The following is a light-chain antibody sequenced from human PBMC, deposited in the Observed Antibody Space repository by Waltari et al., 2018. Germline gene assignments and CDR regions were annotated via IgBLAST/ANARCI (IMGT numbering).Light chain of an antibody. Sequence: DIVMTQSPDSLAVSLGERATIHGTSSQSVLYSSNNLNYLAWYQQKPGQPPKLLIYWASTRESGVPDRFSGSGSGTDFTLTISSLQAEDVAVYYCQQFYSTPYTFGQGTKLEIK. CDR1: QSVLYSSNNLNY. V-gene: IGKV4-1*01. CDR2: WAS. CDR3: QQFYSTPYT. J-gene: IGKJ2*01.